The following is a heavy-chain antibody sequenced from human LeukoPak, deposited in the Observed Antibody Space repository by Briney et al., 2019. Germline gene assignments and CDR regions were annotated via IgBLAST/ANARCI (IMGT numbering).Heavy chain of an antibody. CDR1: GYTFTSYG. CDR3: ARDDVVVVPAAMVPIRWFDP. J-gene: IGHJ5*02. D-gene: IGHD2-2*01. CDR2: ISAYNGNT. Sequence: ASVKVSCKASGYTFTSYGISWVRQAPGQGLEWMGWISAYNGNTNYAQKLQGRVTMTTDTSTSTAYMELRSLRSDDTAVYYCARDDVVVVPAAMVPIRWFDPWGQGTLVTVSS. V-gene: IGHV1-18*01.